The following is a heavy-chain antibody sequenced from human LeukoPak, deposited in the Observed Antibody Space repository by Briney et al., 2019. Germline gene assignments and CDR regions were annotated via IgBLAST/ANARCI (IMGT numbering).Heavy chain of an antibody. CDR1: GFSVSNSY. J-gene: IGHJ4*02. V-gene: IGHV3-53*04. CDR3: ARARYDSSGYYFDY. CDR2: ICSGGST. D-gene: IGHD3-22*01. Sequence: GGSLRLSCAASGFSVSNSYISWVRQAPGKGLEWVSVICSGGSTYYADSVKGRFTISRHNSKNTLYLQMNSLRAEDTAMYYCARARYDSSGYYFDYWGQGTLVTVSS.